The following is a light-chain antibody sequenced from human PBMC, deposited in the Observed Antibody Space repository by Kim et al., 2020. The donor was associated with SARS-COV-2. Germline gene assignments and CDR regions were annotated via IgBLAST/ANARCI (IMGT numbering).Light chain of an antibody. J-gene: IGLJ1*01. Sequence: PGQTASITCSGDKLGDKYACWYQQKPGQSPVLVIYQDSKRPSGIPERFSGSNSGNTATLTISGTQAMDEADYYCQAWDSSTALVFGTGTKVTVL. CDR1: KLGDKY. CDR2: QDS. CDR3: QAWDSSTALV. V-gene: IGLV3-1*01.